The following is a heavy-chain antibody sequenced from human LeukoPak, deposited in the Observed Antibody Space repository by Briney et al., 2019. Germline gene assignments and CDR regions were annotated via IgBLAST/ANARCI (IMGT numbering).Heavy chain of an antibody. J-gene: IGHJ4*02. V-gene: IGHV4-59*01. D-gene: IGHD6-13*01. CDR3: ARDTGYSSNF. CDR1: GGSISSYY. CDR2: IYYTGNT. Sequence: SETLSLTCTVSGGSISSYYWSWIRQPPGKGLEWIGFIYYTGNTNYNPSLKSRVTISVDTSKNQFSLNLTSVTVADTAVYYCARDTGYSSNFWGQGTLVTVSS.